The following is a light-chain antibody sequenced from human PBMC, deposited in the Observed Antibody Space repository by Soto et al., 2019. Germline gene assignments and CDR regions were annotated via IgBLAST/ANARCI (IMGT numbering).Light chain of an antibody. J-gene: IGKJ5*01. V-gene: IGKV3-11*01. CDR2: DAS. CDR1: QSVSSN. CDR3: QQRQYWPPIT. Sequence: IVMTQSGATLSVYPGERATLSCRASQSVSSNLAWYQQKPGQAPRLLIYDASNRAAGIPARFSGSGSGTDFTLTISSLEPEDFAIYYCQQRQYWPPITFGQGTRLEIK.